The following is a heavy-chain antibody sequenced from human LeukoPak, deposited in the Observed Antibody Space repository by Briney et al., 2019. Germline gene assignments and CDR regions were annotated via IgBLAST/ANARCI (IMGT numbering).Heavy chain of an antibody. CDR1: GYSFTSYW. CDR2: IDPSDSYT. Sequence: GASLKISCKGSGYSFTSYWISWVRQMPGKGLEWMGRIDPSDSYTNYSPSFQGQVTISADKSISTAYLQWSSLKASDTAMYYCASQLLYYYGSGSYPPFDIWGQGTMVTVSS. D-gene: IGHD3-10*01. V-gene: IGHV5-10-1*04. CDR3: ASQLLYYYGSGSYPPFDI. J-gene: IGHJ3*02.